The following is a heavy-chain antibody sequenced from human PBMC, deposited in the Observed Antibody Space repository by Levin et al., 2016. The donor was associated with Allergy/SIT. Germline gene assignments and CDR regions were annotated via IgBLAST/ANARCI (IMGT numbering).Heavy chain of an antibody. D-gene: IGHD4-17*01. V-gene: IGHV5-10-1*01. CDR2: IDPSDSYT. CDR3: ARHVVYGDYDAAFDI. J-gene: IGHJ3*02. Sequence: VRQMPGKGLEWMGRIDPSDSYTNYSPSFQGHVTISADKSISTAYLQWSSLKASDTAMYYCARHVVYGDYDAAFDIWGQGTMVTVSS.